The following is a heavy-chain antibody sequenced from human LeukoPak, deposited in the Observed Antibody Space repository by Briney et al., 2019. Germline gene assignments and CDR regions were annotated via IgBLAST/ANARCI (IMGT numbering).Heavy chain of an antibody. V-gene: IGHV3-23*01. CDR3: AKGGLRFLGGGY. D-gene: IGHD3-16*01. CDR1: GFTFSIYA. Sequence: PGGSLRLSCATSGFTFSIYAMTWVRQAPGKGLEWVSSISGSGGGTYYADSVAGHFIISRDNSKNTLYLQMNSLRADDTAVYYCAKGGLRFLGGGYGGQGTLFPVSS. J-gene: IGHJ4*02. CDR2: ISGSGGGT.